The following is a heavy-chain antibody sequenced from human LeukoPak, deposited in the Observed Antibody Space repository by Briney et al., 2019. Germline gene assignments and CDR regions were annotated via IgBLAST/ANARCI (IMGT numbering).Heavy chain of an antibody. CDR3: AKVLFKYFSDAFDI. Sequence: GGSLRLSCVASGFTFSNYWMSWVRQAPGKGLEWVSAISGSGGSTYYADSVKGRFTISRDNSKNTLYLQMNSLRAEDTAVYYCAKVLFKYFSDAFDIWGQGTMVTVSS. CDR2: ISGSGGST. D-gene: IGHD2/OR15-2a*01. V-gene: IGHV3-23*01. CDR1: GFTFSNYW. J-gene: IGHJ3*02.